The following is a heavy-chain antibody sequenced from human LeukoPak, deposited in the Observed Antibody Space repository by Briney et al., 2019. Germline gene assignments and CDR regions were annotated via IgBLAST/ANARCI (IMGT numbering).Heavy chain of an antibody. CDR2: INHSGSN. CDR3: ARGRVVGDTSPPAW. CDR1: GGSFSGYY. J-gene: IGHJ4*02. D-gene: IGHD1-26*01. V-gene: IGHV4-34*01. Sequence: SETLSLTCAVYGGSFSGYYWNWIRQPPGKGLEGIGEINHSGSNNYNPSLNSRVTISVDTSKNQISLKLSSVTAADTAVYYCARGRVVGDTSPPAWWGQGTLVTVSS.